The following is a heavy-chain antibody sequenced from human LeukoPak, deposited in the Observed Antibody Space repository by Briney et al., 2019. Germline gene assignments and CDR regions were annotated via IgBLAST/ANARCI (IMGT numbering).Heavy chain of an antibody. CDR3: ARFTPQGYGWGGYNRFDP. Sequence: SEILSLTCTVSGGSISSYYWSWIRQPPGKGLEWIGYIYYSGSTSYNPSLKSRVTISVDTSKNQFSLNLTSVTAADTAVYYCARFTPQGYGWGGYNRFDPWGQGTLVTVSS. CDR1: GGSISSYY. J-gene: IGHJ5*02. V-gene: IGHV4-59*01. CDR2: IYYSGST. D-gene: IGHD3-16*01.